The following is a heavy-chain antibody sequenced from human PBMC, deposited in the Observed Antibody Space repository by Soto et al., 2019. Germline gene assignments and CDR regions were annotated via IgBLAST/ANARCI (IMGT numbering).Heavy chain of an antibody. CDR1: GFTFSSYG. CDR3: ALNYYDSSGSQGAQH. CDR2: IWNDGSNK. V-gene: IGHV3-33*01. D-gene: IGHD3-22*01. Sequence: QVQLVESGGGVVQPGRSLRLSCAASGFTFSSYGMHWVRQAPGKGLEWVAVIWNDGSNKYYGDSVKGRFTISRDNSKNTLYRQINSLRAADTAVYYCALNYYDSSGSQGAQHWGQGTLVTVSS. J-gene: IGHJ1*01.